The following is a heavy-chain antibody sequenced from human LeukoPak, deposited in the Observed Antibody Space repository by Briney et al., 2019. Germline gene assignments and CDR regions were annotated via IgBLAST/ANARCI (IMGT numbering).Heavy chain of an antibody. J-gene: IGHJ4*02. V-gene: IGHV4-39*01. CDR1: GGSISSSTYY. D-gene: IGHD3-3*01. CDR3: ARHLRPYFDY. CDR2: IFYSGST. Sequence: KPSETLSLTCTVSGGSISSSTYYWGWIRQPPGKGLEWIGTIFYSGSTYYDPSLKSRLTISVDTSKNQYSLRLSSVTAADTAVYYCARHLRPYFDYWGQGTLVTVSS.